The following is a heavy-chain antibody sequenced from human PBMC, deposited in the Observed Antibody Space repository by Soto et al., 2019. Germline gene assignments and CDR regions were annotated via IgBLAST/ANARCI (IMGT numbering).Heavy chain of an antibody. Sequence: ASETLSLTCTVSGGSTSTYYWSWIRQPPGRGLEWIGYIYYIGSTNYNPSLKSRVTISVDTSKNQFSLRLSSVTAADTAVYYCARHVYDIFTQFDYWGQGTLVTLSS. CDR1: GGSTSTYY. CDR2: IYYIGST. CDR3: ARHVYDIFTQFDY. V-gene: IGHV4-59*08. D-gene: IGHD3-9*01. J-gene: IGHJ4*02.